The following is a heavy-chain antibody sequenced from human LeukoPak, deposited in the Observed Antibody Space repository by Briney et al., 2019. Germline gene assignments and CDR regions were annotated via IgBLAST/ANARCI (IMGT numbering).Heavy chain of an antibody. D-gene: IGHD2-21*02. Sequence: GASVKVSCKASGYTFTSYYMHWVRQAPGQGLEWMGIINPSGGSTSYAQKFQGRVTMTRDTSTSTVYMELSSLRSEDTAVYYCAREGLAYCGGDCYKKDAFDIWGQGTMVTVSS. V-gene: IGHV1-46*01. J-gene: IGHJ3*02. CDR2: INPSGGST. CDR1: GYTFTSYY. CDR3: AREGLAYCGGDCYKKDAFDI.